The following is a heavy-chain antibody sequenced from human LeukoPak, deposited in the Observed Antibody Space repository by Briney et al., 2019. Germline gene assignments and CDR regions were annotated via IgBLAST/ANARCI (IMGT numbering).Heavy chain of an antibody. CDR2: ISSNGGST. CDR3: ARGPAYCSGGSCYETHYYFDY. Sequence: GGSLRLSCAASGFTFSSYAMHWVRQAPGKGLQYVSVISSNGGSTYYANSVKGRFTISRDNSKNTLYLQMGSLRAEDMAVYYCARGPAYCSGGSCYETHYYFDYWGQGTLVTVSS. D-gene: IGHD2-15*01. V-gene: IGHV3-64*01. J-gene: IGHJ4*02. CDR1: GFTFSSYA.